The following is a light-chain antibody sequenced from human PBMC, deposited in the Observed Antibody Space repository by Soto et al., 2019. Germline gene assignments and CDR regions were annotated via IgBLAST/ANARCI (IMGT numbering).Light chain of an antibody. CDR1: QSVASTY. CDR3: QQYAGSPT. CDR2: GAS. V-gene: IGKV3-20*01. J-gene: IGKJ5*01. Sequence: EIVLTQSPGTLSLSPGERATLSCWASQSVASTYLGWYQQKPGQAPRLLLYGASSRATGIPHRFSGSGSGTDFTLTISRLEPEDFALYYCQQYAGSPTFGQGTRLEIK.